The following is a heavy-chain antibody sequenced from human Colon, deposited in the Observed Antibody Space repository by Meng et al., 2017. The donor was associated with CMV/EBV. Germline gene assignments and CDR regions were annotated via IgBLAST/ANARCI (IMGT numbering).Heavy chain of an antibody. CDR3: VKGRASPGTSYFDL. CDR2: IRQDGNQQ. D-gene: IGHD2-21*01. J-gene: IGHJ4*02. V-gene: IGHV3-7*01. Sequence: GESLKISCVASGFIFGNSWMTWVRQAPGKGLEWVASIRQDGNQQFYLDSVRGRFTISRDNAKNSLYLQMNNLRAEDTAIYYCVKGRASPGTSYFDLWGQGTLVTVSS. CDR1: GFIFGNSW.